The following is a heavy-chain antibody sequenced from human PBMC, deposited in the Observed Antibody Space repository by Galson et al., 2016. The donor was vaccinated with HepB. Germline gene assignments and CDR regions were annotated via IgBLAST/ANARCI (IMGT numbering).Heavy chain of an antibody. J-gene: IGHJ4*02. Sequence: SLRLSCAASGFTFTTYAMHRVRQAPGKGLEWVSSVSGNGLSTSYADSVRGRFTVSRDNSKSTLFLQMNSLRADDTAVYYCAKDLAYYYNTTVYYPGNFDYWGQGTLVTVSS. CDR3: AKDLAYYYNTTVYYPGNFDY. CDR2: VSGNGLST. V-gene: IGHV3-23*01. D-gene: IGHD3-22*01. CDR1: GFTFTTYA.